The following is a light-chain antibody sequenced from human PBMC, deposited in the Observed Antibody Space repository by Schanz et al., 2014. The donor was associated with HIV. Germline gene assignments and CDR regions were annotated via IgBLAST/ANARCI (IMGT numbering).Light chain of an antibody. CDR1: SGDVGSYNY. J-gene: IGLJ3*02. CDR3: SSYTTSLTLV. CDR2: DVT. Sequence: QSALTQPASVSGSPGQSISISCTGTSGDVGSYNYVSWYQQHPGKAPKLMIYDVTNRPSGVSSRFSGSKSGNTASLTISGLQAEDEGDYYCSSYTTSLTLVFGGGTKVTVL. V-gene: IGLV2-14*03.